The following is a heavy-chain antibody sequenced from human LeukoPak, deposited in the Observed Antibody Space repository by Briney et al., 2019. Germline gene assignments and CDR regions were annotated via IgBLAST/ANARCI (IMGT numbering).Heavy chain of an antibody. D-gene: IGHD4-23*01. CDR2: INPNSGGT. CDR3: ARGPVSYGGKFYYYYYMDV. V-gene: IGHV1-2*02. J-gene: IGHJ6*03. CDR1: GYTFTGYY. Sequence: GASVKVSCKASGYTFTGYYMHWVRQAPGQGLEWMGWINPNSGGTNYAQKFQGRVTMPRDTSISTAYMELSRLRSDDTAVYYCARGPVSYGGKFYYYYYMDVWGKGTTVTVSS.